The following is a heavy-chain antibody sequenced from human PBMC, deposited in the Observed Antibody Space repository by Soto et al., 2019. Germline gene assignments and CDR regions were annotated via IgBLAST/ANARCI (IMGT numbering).Heavy chain of an antibody. CDR1: GGSISSYY. CDR3: ARRLGTEVAGTNYYYYYMDV. CDR2: IYYSGST. V-gene: IGHV4-59*08. J-gene: IGHJ6*03. Sequence: PSETLSLTCTVSGGSISSYYWGWIRQPPGKGLEWIGYIYYSGSTNYNPSLKSRVTISVDTSKNQFSLKLSSVTAADTAVYYCARRLGTEVAGTNYYYYYMDVWGKGTTVTVSS. D-gene: IGHD6-19*01.